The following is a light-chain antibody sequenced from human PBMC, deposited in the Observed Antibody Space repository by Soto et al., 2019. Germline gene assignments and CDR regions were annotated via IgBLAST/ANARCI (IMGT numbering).Light chain of an antibody. CDR2: AAS. V-gene: IGKV1-5*01. CDR3: QQYSSYSYN. J-gene: IGKJ2*01. Sequence: DIQMTQSPSTLSASVGDRVTITCRASQSLSSWLAWYQQKPGKAPRLLISAASRLESGVPSRFSGSGSGAEFTLAITSLQPDDFATYYCQQYSSYSYNFGQGTKLDIK. CDR1: QSLSSW.